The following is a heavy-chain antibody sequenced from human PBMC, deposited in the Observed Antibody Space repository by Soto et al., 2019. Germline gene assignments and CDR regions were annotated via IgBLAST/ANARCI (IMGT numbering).Heavy chain of an antibody. J-gene: IGHJ5*02. D-gene: IGHD5-18*01. CDR3: ARDSPQNSYALNWFDP. CDR1: GFTFSDYY. CDR2: ISSSGSTI. V-gene: IGHV3-11*01. Sequence: QVQLVESGGGLVKPGGSLRLSCAASGFTFSDYYMSWIRQAPGKGLEWVSYISSSGSTIYYADSVKGRFTISRDNAKNSLYLQVNSLRVEDTAVYYWARDSPQNSYALNWFDPWGQGTLVTVSS.